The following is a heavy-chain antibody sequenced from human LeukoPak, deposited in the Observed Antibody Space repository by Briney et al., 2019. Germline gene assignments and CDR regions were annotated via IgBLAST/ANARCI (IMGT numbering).Heavy chain of an antibody. J-gene: IGHJ4*02. D-gene: IGHD3-9*01. V-gene: IGHV1-46*01. CDR3: ARHHPGYDLTGYYLGY. CDR1: GYTFTSYY. Sequence: ASVTVSCKASGYTFTSYYMHWVRQAPGQGLEWMGIINPSGGSTSYAQKFQGRVTMTRDTSTSTVYMELSSLRSEDTAVYFCARHHPGYDLTGYYLGYWGQGTLVTVSS. CDR2: INPSGGST.